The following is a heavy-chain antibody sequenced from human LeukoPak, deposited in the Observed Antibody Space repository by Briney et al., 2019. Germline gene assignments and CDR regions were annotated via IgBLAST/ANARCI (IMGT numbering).Heavy chain of an antibody. J-gene: IGHJ4*02. V-gene: IGHV1-2*02. D-gene: IGHD3-22*01. CDR1: GYTFTGYY. CDR2: INPNSGGT. CDR3: AREYDSSGYYFFDY. Sequence: GASVKVSCKASGYTFTGYYMHWVRQAPGQGLEWMGWINPNSGGTNYAQKFQGRVTMTRDTSISTAYMELSRLRSDDTAVYYCAREYDSSGYYFFDYWGQGTLVTVSS.